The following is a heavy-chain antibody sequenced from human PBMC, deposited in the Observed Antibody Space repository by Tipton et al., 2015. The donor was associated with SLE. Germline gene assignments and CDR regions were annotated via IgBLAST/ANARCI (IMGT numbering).Heavy chain of an antibody. Sequence: TLSLTCTVSGGSISSDYWTWIRQPPGKGLEWIGHIFYTGNTDYNPSLKSRVTISVDTSKNQFSLKLSSVTAADTAVYYCASHQSDYDFWSGYKPGAFDIWGQGTMVTVSS. V-gene: IGHV4-59*01. J-gene: IGHJ3*02. D-gene: IGHD3-3*01. CDR3: ASHQSDYDFWSGYKPGAFDI. CDR1: GGSISSDY. CDR2: IFYTGNT.